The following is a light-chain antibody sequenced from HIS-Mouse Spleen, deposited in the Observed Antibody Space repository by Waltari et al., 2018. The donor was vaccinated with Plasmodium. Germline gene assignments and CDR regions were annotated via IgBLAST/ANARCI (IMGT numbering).Light chain of an antibody. CDR1: QSISSW. CDR2: KAS. CDR3: QQYNSYSWT. V-gene: IGKV1-5*03. Sequence: DIQTTKSPSILSASVGDRVTITCRASQSISSWLAWYQQKPGKTPKLLIYKASSLESGVPSRVSGSGSWTEFALASSSLQPDDFATYYCQQYNSYSWTVGQGTKVEIK. J-gene: IGKJ1*01.